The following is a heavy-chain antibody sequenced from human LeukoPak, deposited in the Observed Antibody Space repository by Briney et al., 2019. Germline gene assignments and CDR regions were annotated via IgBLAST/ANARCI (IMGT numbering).Heavy chain of an antibody. Sequence: GASVKLSCKASGYTFTGYYMHWGRQAPGQGLEWMGWINPNSGGTNYAQKFQGRVTMTRDTSISTAYMELSRLRSDDTAVYYRTRDLSDGFWDQPGAWDYYYYMDVWGKGTTVTVSS. V-gene: IGHV1-2*02. D-gene: IGHD2-2*01. CDR3: TRDLSDGFWDQPGAWDYYYYMDV. CDR2: INPNSGGT. CDR1: GYTFTGYY. J-gene: IGHJ6*03.